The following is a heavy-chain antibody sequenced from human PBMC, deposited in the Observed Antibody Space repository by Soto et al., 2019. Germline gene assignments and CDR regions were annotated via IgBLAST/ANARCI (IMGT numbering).Heavy chain of an antibody. CDR1: GGSISSYD. CDR3: ATQTPRVYYFDY. J-gene: IGHJ4*02. V-gene: IGHV4-59*01. D-gene: IGHD2-8*01. CDR2: IYYSGST. Sequence: PSETLSLTCTVSGGSISSYDWSWIRQPPGKGLEWIGYIYYSGSTNYNPSLKSRVTISVDTSKNQFSLKLSSVTAADTAVYYCATQTPRVYYFDYWGQGTLVTVSS.